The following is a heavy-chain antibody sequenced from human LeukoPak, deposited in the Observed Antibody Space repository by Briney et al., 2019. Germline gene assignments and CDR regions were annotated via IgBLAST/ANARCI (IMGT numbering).Heavy chain of an antibody. J-gene: IGHJ4*02. CDR1: GFTFSSYA. Sequence: GGSLRLSCAASGFTFSSYAMSWVRQAPGKGLEWVSAISGSGGSTYYADSVKGRFTISRDNARNSLYLQMNSLRAEDTAVYYCARWLGAIAWPYYFDYWGQGTLVTVSS. CDR3: ARWLGAIAWPYYFDY. CDR2: ISGSGGST. D-gene: IGHD3-16*02. V-gene: IGHV3-23*01.